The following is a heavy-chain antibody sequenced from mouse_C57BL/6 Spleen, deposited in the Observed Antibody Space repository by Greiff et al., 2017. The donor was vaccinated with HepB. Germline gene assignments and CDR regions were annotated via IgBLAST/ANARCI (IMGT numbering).Heavy chain of an antibody. V-gene: IGHV1-80*01. CDR3: AKRGWGNYYAMDY. D-gene: IGHD2-1*01. J-gene: IGHJ4*01. CDR2: IYPGDGDT. Sequence: QVQLQQSGAELVKPGASVKISCKASGYAFSSYWMNWVKQRPGKGLEWIGQIYPGDGDTNYNGKFKGKATLTADTSSSTAYMQLSSLTSEDSAVYFCAKRGWGNYYAMDYWGQGTSVTVSS. CDR1: GYAFSSYW.